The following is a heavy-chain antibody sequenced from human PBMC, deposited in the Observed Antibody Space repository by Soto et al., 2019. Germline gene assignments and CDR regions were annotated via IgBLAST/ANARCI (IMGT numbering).Heavy chain of an antibody. D-gene: IGHD3-22*01. CDR1: GYTFTSYG. V-gene: IGHV1-18*04. CDR3: ARDTPYDSSGYYLDY. Sequence: ASVKVSCKASGYTFTSYGISWVRQAPGQGLEWMGWISAYNGNTNYAQKLQGRVTMTTDTSTSTAYMELRSLRSDDTAVYYCARDTPYDSSGYYLDYWGQGTLVTVSS. J-gene: IGHJ4*02. CDR2: ISAYNGNT.